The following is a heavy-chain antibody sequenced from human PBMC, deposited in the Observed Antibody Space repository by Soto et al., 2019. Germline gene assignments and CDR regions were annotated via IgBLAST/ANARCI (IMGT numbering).Heavy chain of an antibody. D-gene: IGHD3-3*01. CDR3: ATWGPLEHHNWFDP. CDR2: FDPEDGET. J-gene: IGHJ5*02. V-gene: IGHV1-24*01. Sequence: ASVKVSCKVSGYTLTELSRHWVRQAHGKGLEWMGGFDPEDGETIYAQKFQGRVTMTEDTSTDTAYMELSSLRSEDTAVYYCATWGPLEHHNWFDPWGQGTLVTVSS. CDR1: GYTLTELS.